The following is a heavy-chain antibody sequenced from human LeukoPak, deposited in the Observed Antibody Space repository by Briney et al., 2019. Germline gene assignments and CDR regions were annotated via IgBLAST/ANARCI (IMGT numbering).Heavy chain of an antibody. Sequence: SETLSLTCTVSGGSISSSSYYWGWIRQPPGKGLEWSGSIYYSGSTYYNPSLKSRVTISVDTSKNQFSLKLSSVTAADTAVYYCARDRPSWDVVVPAAFNWFDPWGQGTLVTVSS. CDR2: IYYSGST. CDR1: GGSISSSSYY. CDR3: ARDRPSWDVVVPAAFNWFDP. D-gene: IGHD2-2*01. V-gene: IGHV4-39*07. J-gene: IGHJ5*02.